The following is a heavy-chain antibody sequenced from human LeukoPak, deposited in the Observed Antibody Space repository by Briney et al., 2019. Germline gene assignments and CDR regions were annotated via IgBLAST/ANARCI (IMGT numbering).Heavy chain of an antibody. D-gene: IGHD2-15*01. V-gene: IGHV4-34*01. CDR2: INHSGST. CDR3: ASSSGGSCYRSGCYYYYYMDV. Sequence: SETLSLTCAVYGGSFSGYYWSWIRQPPGKGLEGIGEINHSGSTNYNPSLKSRVTISVDTSKNQFSLKLSSVTAADTAVYYCASSSGGSCYRSGCYYYYYMDVWGKGTTVTVSS. J-gene: IGHJ6*03. CDR1: GGSFSGYY.